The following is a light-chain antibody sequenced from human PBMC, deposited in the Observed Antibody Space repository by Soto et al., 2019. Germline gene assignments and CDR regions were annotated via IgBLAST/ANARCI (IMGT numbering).Light chain of an antibody. V-gene: IGLV4-69*01. CDR3: QTWDTGIQV. CDR2: LNSDGSH. Sequence: QLVRTQSPSASASLGASVKLTCTLSSGHSSYSIAWHQQQPDKGPRYLMKLNSDGSHSKGDGIPDRFSGSSSGAERYLTISSLQSEDEADYYCQTWDTGIQVFGGGTKLTVL. J-gene: IGLJ2*01. CDR1: SGHSSYS.